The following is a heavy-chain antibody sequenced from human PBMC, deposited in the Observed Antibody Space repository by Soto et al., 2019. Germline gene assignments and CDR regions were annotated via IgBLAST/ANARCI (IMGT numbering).Heavy chain of an antibody. D-gene: IGHD1-1*01. CDR3: ARSGDNYNLLDY. J-gene: IGHJ4*02. V-gene: IGHV3-11*06. CDR1: GFTFSDYY. CDR2: SSDSGTFT. Sequence: AGGSLRLSCAASGFTFSDYYMSWIRQAPGKGLEWLSYSSDSGTFTRYADPVKGRLSISRDNAKNSLYLQINSLRGEDTAIYYCARSGDNYNLLDYWGQGTPVTVSS.